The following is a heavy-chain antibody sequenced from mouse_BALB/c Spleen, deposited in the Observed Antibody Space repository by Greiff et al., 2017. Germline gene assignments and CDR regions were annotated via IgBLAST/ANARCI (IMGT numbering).Heavy chain of an antibody. V-gene: IGHV1-77*01. CDR1: GYTFTDYV. Sequence: QVQLKQSGPELVKPGASVKMSCKASGYTFTDYVISWVKQRTGQGLEWIGEIYPGSGSTYYNEKFKGKATLTADKSSNTAYMQLSSLTSEDSAVYFCARYYGSSLYFDVWGAGTTVTVSS. CDR2: IYPGSGST. CDR3: ARYYGSSLYFDV. D-gene: IGHD1-1*01. J-gene: IGHJ1*01.